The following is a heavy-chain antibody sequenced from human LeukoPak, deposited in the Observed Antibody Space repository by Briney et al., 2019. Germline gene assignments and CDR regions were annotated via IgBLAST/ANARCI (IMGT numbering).Heavy chain of an antibody. D-gene: IGHD3-10*01. CDR2: IRSKAKSYAT. J-gene: IGHJ4*02. CDR3: TRLRGSFGEHFDY. V-gene: IGHV3-73*01. Sequence: SGGSRRLSCAASGFTFSGSAMYWVRQASGKGLEWVGRIRSKAKSYATAYAASVEGRFIISRDDSKNTAYLQMNSLKPEDTAVYYCTRLRGSFGEHFDYWGQGTLVTVSS. CDR1: GFTFSGSA.